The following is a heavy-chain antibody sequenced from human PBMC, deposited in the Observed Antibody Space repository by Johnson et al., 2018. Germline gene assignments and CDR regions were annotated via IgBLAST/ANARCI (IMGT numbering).Heavy chain of an antibody. D-gene: IGHD2-8*02. J-gene: IGHJ3*01. Sequence: VQLVESGGGLVQXGGSLRLSCAASGFAFDTYNMHWVRQAPGKGLAGVSYISSTSNDIYYADSVKGRFTISRDNSKNSMYLQMSSLRAEETAVYYCAREWRRRAWSSSAFDVWGQGTMVTVSS. V-gene: IGHV3-48*01. CDR2: ISSTSNDI. CDR3: AREWRRRAWSSSAFDV. CDR1: GFAFDTYN.